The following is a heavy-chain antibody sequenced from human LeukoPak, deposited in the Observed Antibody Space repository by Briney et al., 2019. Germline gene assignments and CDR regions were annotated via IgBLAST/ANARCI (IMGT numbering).Heavy chain of an antibody. CDR3: ATVYTSGWRHDY. J-gene: IGHJ4*02. CDR1: GFTFSSYS. D-gene: IGHD6-19*01. CDR2: IGSNGENK. V-gene: IGHV3-23*01. Sequence: GGSLRLSCAASGFTFSSYSMIWVRQAPGKGLEWVSGIGSNGENKSYADSAKGRFSISRDNSKNTLYLKMHSLRAEDMAVYYCATVYTSGWRHDYWGQGTLVTVSS.